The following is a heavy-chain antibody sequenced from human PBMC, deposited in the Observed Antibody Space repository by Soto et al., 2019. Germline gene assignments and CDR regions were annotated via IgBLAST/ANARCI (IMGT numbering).Heavy chain of an antibody. CDR2: IYYSGNT. Sequence: SETLSLTCTVSGGSIGSSSYYWGWTRQSPGKGLEWIGNIYYSGNTFYNPSLQGRVAISVDTSKNQFYLHLSSVTAADTAIFYCASIAAPGTTHFDFWGQGTLVTVSS. J-gene: IGHJ4*02. CDR1: GGSIGSSSYY. CDR3: ASIAAPGTTHFDF. D-gene: IGHD6-13*01. V-gene: IGHV4-39*01.